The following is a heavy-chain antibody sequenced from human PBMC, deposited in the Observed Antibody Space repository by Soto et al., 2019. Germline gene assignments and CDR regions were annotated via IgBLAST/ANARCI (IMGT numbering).Heavy chain of an antibody. CDR3: ARHCSGGSCYSVEYFQH. CDR2: IYYSGST. CDR1: GGSIRSYY. Sequence: ASGTLSLTCPVSGGSIRSYYWSWIRQPPGKGLELIVYIYYSGSTNYNPSLKSQVTISVDTSKNQFSLKLSSVTAADTAVYYCARHCSGGSCYSVEYFQHWGQGTLVTVSS. D-gene: IGHD2-15*01. V-gene: IGHV4-59*08. J-gene: IGHJ1*01.